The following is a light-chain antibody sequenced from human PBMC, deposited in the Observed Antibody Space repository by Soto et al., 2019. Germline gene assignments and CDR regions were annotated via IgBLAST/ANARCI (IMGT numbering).Light chain of an antibody. CDR3: QSHDNSVSATWV. CDR2: NNS. Sequence: QSVLTQPPSVSGAPGQRVTISCTGSSSNIGADYDVHWYQHLPGRAPKLLISNNSNRPSGVPDRFSGSKSGTSASLAITGLQAEDEADYYCQSHDNSVSATWVFGGGTKLTVL. CDR1: SSNIGADYD. V-gene: IGLV1-40*01. J-gene: IGLJ3*02.